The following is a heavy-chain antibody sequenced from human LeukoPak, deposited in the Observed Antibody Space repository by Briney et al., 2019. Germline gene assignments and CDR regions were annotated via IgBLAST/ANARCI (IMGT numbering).Heavy chain of an antibody. CDR1: GFTFGDYA. J-gene: IGHJ4*02. D-gene: IGHD3-3*01. CDR2: ISGSGGST. CDR3: AKSLGEVTIFGVVIAGSDY. Sequence: PGGSLRLSCTASGFTFGDYAMSWVRQAPGKGLEWVSAISGSGGSTYYADSVKGRFTISRDNSKNTLYLQMNSLRAEDTAVYYCAKSLGEVTIFGVVIAGSDYWGQGTLATVSS. V-gene: IGHV3-23*01.